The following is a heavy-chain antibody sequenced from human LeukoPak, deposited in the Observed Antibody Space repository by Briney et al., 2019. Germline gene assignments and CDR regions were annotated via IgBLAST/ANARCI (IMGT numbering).Heavy chain of an antibody. V-gene: IGHV5-10-1*01. CDR2: IDPSDSYT. CDR3: ARRTGYSSSWYPYYFDY. D-gene: IGHD6-13*01. CDR1: GYSFTSYW. J-gene: IGHJ4*02. Sequence: GESLKISCKGSGYSFTSYWISWVRQMPGKGLERMGRIDPSDSYTNYSPSFQGHVTISADKSISTAYLQWSSLKASDTAMYYCARRTGYSSSWYPYYFDYWGQGTLVTVSS.